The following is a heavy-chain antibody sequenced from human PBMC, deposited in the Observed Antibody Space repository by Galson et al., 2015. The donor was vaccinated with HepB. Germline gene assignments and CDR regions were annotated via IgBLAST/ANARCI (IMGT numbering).Heavy chain of an antibody. D-gene: IGHD1-26*01. V-gene: IGHV3-23*01. Sequence: SLRLSCAASGFTFSTYAMSWVRQAPGKGLEWVSFISASGGSTNYADAVKGRFTISRDNSKNTLYLQMNSLRAEDTAVYYCTKETALFYSGSYSDYWGQGTLVTVSS. CDR2: ISASGGST. CDR1: GFTFSTYA. CDR3: TKETALFYSGSYSDY. J-gene: IGHJ4*02.